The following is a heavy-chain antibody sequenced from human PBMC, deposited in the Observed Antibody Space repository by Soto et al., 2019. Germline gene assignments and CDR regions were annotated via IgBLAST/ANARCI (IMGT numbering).Heavy chain of an antibody. CDR3: AMQQHWLDH. D-gene: IGHD6-19*01. CDR2: TYYRSKWFT. Sequence: QTLGPTGAISVDSVSSKSAAWNWIRQSPSRGVEWLGRTYYRSKWFTGYAVSVQTRVRINADTSKNPFSLQLNSVTPEDTAVYHCAMQQHWLDHWGQGAPVTISA. CDR1: VDSVSSKSAA. J-gene: IGHJ4*02. V-gene: IGHV6-1*01.